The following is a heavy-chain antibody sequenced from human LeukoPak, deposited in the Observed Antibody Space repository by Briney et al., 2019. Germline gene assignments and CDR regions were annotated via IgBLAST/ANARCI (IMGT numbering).Heavy chain of an antibody. CDR1: GGSTNSYF. CDR3: ARDIRGYNYGWFDY. D-gene: IGHD5-18*01. J-gene: IGHJ4*02. V-gene: IGHV4-59*01. Sequence: PSETLSLTCTVSGGSTNSYFWTWIRQPPGKGLEWIGYIYYSGSTKYNPSLKSRVTISLDTSKNQCSLNLSSVNAADTAVYYCARDIRGYNYGWFDYWGQGTLVTVSS. CDR2: IYYSGST.